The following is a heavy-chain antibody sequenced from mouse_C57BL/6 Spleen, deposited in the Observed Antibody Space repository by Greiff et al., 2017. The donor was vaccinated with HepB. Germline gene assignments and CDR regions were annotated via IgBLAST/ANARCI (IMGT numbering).Heavy chain of an antibody. CDR2: IDPENGDT. D-gene: IGHD2-1*01. CDR3: TTDGNYGFFPFAY. J-gene: IGHJ3*01. V-gene: IGHV14-4*01. CDR1: GFNIKDDY. Sequence: EVKLQESGAELVRPGASVKLSCTASGFNIKDDYMHWVKQRPEQGLEWIGWIDPENGDTEYASKFQGKATITADTSSNTAYLQLSSLTSEDTAVYYCTTDGNYGFFPFAYWGQGTLVTVSA.